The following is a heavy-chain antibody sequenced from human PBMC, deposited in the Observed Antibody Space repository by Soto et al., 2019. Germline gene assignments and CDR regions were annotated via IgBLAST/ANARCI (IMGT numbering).Heavy chain of an antibody. CDR1: GDSVSTNSAT. CDR3: ARAARALGYYYGMDV. CDR2: TYYRSKWYN. V-gene: IGHV6-1*01. Sequence: SQTLSLTCAISGDSVSTNSATWDWIRQSPSRGLEWLGRTYYRSKWYNDYAVSVKGRITINPDTSNNQLSLQLNSVTPEDTAVYYCARAARALGYYYGMDVWGQGTTVTVSS. D-gene: IGHD7-27*01. J-gene: IGHJ6*02.